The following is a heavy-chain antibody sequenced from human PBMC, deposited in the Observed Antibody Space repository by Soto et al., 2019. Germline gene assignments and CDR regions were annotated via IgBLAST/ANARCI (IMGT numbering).Heavy chain of an antibody. CDR3: ARLGGYCSTTSCYGYYGMDV. CDR2: FYYRGST. J-gene: IGHJ6*02. V-gene: IGHV4-39*02. CDR1: GGSLSSGPYS. Sequence: QLQLQESGPGLVKPSETLSLTCSVSGGSLSSGPYSWGWIGQPPGTGLEWIGTFYYRGSTHYNPSLASRVPLSVDTTKNHFSLKVTSGTAADPAMYYCARLGGYCSTTSCYGYYGMDVWGQGTTVTVSS. D-gene: IGHD2-2*01.